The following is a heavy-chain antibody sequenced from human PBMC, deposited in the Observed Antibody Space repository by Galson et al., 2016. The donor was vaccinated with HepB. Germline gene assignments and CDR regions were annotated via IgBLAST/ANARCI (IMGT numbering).Heavy chain of an antibody. CDR3: ARHEGLGPGWFDP. CDR2: AYYNGGS. D-gene: IGHD3-16*01. J-gene: IGHJ5*02. V-gene: IGHV4-39*01. CDR1: GGSINKTTY. Sequence: ETLSLTCTVSGGSINKTTYWGWIRQPPGKGLEWIGTAYYNGGSYYPTSLKRRATISVNTSKSRFALRLNSVTAADTAIYYCARHEGLGPGWFDPWGPGILVTVSS.